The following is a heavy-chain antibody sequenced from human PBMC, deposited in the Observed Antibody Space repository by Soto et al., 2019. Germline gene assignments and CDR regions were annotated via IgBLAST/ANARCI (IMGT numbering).Heavy chain of an antibody. Sequence: LTCAASGFTFSSYAMSWVRQAPGKGLEWVSAISGSGGSTYYADSVKGRFTISRDNSKNTLYLQMNSLRAEDTAVYYCAKDRQLWPKVYYYGTDVSCQGTTVTVS. D-gene: IGHD2-21*01. J-gene: IGHJ6*02. CDR3: AKDRQLWPKVYYYGTDV. V-gene: IGHV3-23*01. CDR2: ISGSGGST. CDR1: GFTFSSYA.